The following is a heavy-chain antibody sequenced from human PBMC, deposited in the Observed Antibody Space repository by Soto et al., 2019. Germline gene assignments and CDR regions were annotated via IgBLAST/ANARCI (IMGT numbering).Heavy chain of an antibody. J-gene: IGHJ6*02. CDR2: ILNDGSNR. CDR1: GFTFSNYG. V-gene: IGHV3-33*01. D-gene: IGHD3-10*01. Sequence: QVQLVESGGGVVQPGRSLTLSCAASGFTFSNYGMHWVRQAPGKGLEWVAVILNDGSNRYHADSVKDRFTISRDNSKNPLYLQMTSLRAEDTAVYYCARGHEYSGKGMAVWGLGTTVTVS. CDR3: ARGHEYSGKGMAV.